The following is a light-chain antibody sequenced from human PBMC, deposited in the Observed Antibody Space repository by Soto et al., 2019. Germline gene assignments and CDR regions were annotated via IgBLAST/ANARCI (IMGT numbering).Light chain of an antibody. CDR2: DAS. J-gene: IGKJ4*01. V-gene: IGKV1-33*01. Sequence: DIQMTQSPSSLSASVGDRVTITCQASQDIKNYLNWYQQKPGKAPNLLIYDASNLKAGVPSRFSGSGSGTDFTFTISSLQPEDVATYYYQHYDHLPPLSFGGGTKVEI. CDR1: QDIKNY. CDR3: QHYDHLPPLS.